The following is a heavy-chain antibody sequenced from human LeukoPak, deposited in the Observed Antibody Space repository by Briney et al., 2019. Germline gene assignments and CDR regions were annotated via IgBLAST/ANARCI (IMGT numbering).Heavy chain of an antibody. CDR2: ISGNGDNT. CDR1: GFTFAMFA. J-gene: IGHJ4*02. CDR3: ASKSSGWLIGYYFDY. D-gene: IGHD6-19*01. Sequence: PGGSLRLSCAASGFTFAMFAMSWVRQAPGKGLEWVSSISGNGDNTYYADSVKGRFTVSRDNSMDTLYLQMNSLRAEDTAVYYCASKSSGWLIGYYFDYWGQGTLVTVSS. V-gene: IGHV3-23*01.